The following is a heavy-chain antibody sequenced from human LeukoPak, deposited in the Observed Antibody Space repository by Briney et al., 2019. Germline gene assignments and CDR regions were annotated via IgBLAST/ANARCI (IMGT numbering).Heavy chain of an antibody. J-gene: IGHJ6*03. CDR2: ISYDGSNK. CDR1: GFTFSSYA. V-gene: IGHV3-30-3*01. CDR3: ARDFRVFGVPYYYYYMDV. D-gene: IGHD3-3*01. Sequence: GRSLRLSCAASGFTFSSYAMHWVRQAPGKGLEWVAVISYDGSNKYYADPVKGRFTISRDNSKNTLYLQMNNLRVGDTAVYYCARDFRVFGVPYYYYYMDVWGKGTTVTVSS.